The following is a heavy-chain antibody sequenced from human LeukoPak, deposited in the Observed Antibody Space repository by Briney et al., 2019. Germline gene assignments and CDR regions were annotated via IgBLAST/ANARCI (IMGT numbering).Heavy chain of an antibody. CDR1: GGSISSGSYY. CDR2: IYTSGST. J-gene: IGHJ4*02. CDR3: ASELAGIFDY. V-gene: IGHV4-61*02. D-gene: IGHD3-10*01. Sequence: SETLSLTCTVSGGSISSGSYYWSWIRQPAGKGREWIGRIYTSGSTNYNPSLKSRVTISVDTSKNQFSLKLSSVTAADTAVYYCASELAGIFDYWGQGTLVTVSS.